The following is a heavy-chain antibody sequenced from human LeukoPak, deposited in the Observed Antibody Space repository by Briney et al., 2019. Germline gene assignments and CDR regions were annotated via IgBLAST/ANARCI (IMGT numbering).Heavy chain of an antibody. Sequence: ASVKVSCKASGGTFSSYAISWVRQAPGQGLEWMGGIIPIFGTANYAQKFQGRVTITADESTSTAYMELSSLRSEDTAVYYCARDWQYYYDSSGYLGVGAFDIWGQGTMVTVSS. V-gene: IGHV1-69*13. J-gene: IGHJ3*02. CDR3: ARDWQYYYDSSGYLGVGAFDI. CDR2: IIPIFGTA. CDR1: GGTFSSYA. D-gene: IGHD3-22*01.